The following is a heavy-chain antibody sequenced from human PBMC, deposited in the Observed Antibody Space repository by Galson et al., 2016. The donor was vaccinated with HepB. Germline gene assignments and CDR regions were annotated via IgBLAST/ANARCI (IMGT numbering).Heavy chain of an antibody. D-gene: IGHD6-13*01. J-gene: IGHJ4*02. CDR3: ARAISSTWQYYFDY. CDR2: TYYRSKWYS. Sequence: CAISGDSVSSNSAAWNWIRQSPSRGLEWLGRTYYRSKWYSDYAVSVKSRITIKRDTSKNQFSLQLNSVTPEDTAVYYCARAISSTWQYYFDYWGQGTLITVSS. CDR1: GDSVSSNSAA. V-gene: IGHV6-1*01.